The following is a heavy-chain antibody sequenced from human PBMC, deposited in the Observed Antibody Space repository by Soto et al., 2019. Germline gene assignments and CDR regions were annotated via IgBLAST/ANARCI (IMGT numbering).Heavy chain of an antibody. CDR3: ARDNGVGATPDFDY. Sequence: GGSLRLSCAASGFTFSSYGMHWVRQAPGKGLEWVAVIWYDGSNKYYADSVKGRFTNSRDNSKNTLYLQMNSLRAEDTAVYYCARDNGVGATPDFDYWGQGTLVTVSS. D-gene: IGHD1-26*01. V-gene: IGHV3-33*01. CDR2: IWYDGSNK. J-gene: IGHJ4*02. CDR1: GFTFSSYG.